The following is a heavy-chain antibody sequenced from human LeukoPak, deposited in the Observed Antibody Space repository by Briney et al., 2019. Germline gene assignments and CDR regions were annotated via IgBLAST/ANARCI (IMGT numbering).Heavy chain of an antibody. V-gene: IGHV3-48*01. CDR1: GFTFSSYS. J-gene: IGHJ6*02. CDR2: ISSSSTI. D-gene: IGHD5-18*01. Sequence: GGSLRLSCAAFGFTFSSYSMNWVRQAPGKGLEWVSYISSSSTIYYADSVKGRFTISRDNAKNSLYLQMNSLRAGDTAVYYCTLSYGRGFNYYYGMDVWGQGTTVAVSS. CDR3: TLSYGRGFNYYYGMDV.